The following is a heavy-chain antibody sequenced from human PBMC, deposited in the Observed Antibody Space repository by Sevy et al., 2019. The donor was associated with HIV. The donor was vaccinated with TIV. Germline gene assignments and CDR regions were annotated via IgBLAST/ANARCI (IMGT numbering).Heavy chain of an antibody. V-gene: IGHV3-33*01. D-gene: IGHD4-17*01. J-gene: IGHJ4*01. Sequence: LSLTCAASGFTFSSFGMHWVRQAPGKGLEWLAVIWFDGSNTYYADSVRGRFTISRDIAKNTLHLQMNSLRAEDTAVYYCARDLEFYDHGDYGPAFMPDFWGHGTLVTVSS. CDR3: ARDLEFYDHGDYGPAFMPDF. CDR1: GFTFSSFG. CDR2: IWFDGSNT.